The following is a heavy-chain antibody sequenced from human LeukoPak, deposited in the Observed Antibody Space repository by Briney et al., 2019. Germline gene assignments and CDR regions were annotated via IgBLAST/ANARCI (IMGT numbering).Heavy chain of an antibody. J-gene: IGHJ4*02. CDR1: GGSISSYY. CDR2: IYTSGST. V-gene: IGHV4-4*07. CDR3: AREGTIGIAAAVDY. Sequence: SETLSLTCTVSGGSISSYYWSWIRQPAGKGLEWIGRIYTSGSTNYNPSLKSRVTMSVDTSKNQFSLKLSSVTAADTAVYYCAREGTIGIAAAVDYWGQGTLVTVSS. D-gene: IGHD6-13*01.